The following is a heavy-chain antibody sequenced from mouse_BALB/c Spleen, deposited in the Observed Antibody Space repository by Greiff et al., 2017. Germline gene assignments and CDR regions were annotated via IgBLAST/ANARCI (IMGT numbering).Heavy chain of an antibody. V-gene: IGHV14-1*02. D-gene: IGHD1-2*01. J-gene: IGHJ4*01. CDR1: GFNIKDYY. CDR2: IDPENGNT. Sequence: VQLQQSGAELVRPGALVKLSCKASGFNIKDYYMHWVKQRPEQGLEWIGWIDPENGNTIYDPKFQGKASITVDTSSNTAYLQLSSLTSEDTAVYYCARIITTATYYAMDYWGQGTSVTVSS. CDR3: ARIITTATYYAMDY.